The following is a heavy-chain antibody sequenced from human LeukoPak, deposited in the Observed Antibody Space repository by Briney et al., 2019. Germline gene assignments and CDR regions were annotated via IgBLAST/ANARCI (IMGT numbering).Heavy chain of an antibody. CDR3: AKPSGSHPNYYFDS. CDR2: ISYDGSNK. V-gene: IGHV3-30*18. D-gene: IGHD1-26*01. CDR1: GFTFSSYG. J-gene: IGHJ4*02. Sequence: GRSLRLSCAASGFTFSSYGMHWVRQAPGKGLEWVAVISYDGSNKNYADSVKGRFTISRDISKNTLYLQMNSLRAEDTAVYYCAKPSGSHPNYYFDSWGQGTLVTVSS.